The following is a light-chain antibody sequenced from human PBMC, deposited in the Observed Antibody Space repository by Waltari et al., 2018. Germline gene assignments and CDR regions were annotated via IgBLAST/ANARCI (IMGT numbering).Light chain of an antibody. CDR2: KDT. CDR1: TLSKEY. CDR3: QSPSSSGSYHWL. J-gene: IGLJ3*02. Sequence: SYELTQSPSVAVSPGQTVRITCSGGTLSKEYAYWYQQKPGQAPILLIYKDTKRPSGIPERFSGSTSGTTVTLTITGVQAEDEAAYYCQSPSSSGSYHWLFGGGTKLTVL. V-gene: IGLV3-25*03.